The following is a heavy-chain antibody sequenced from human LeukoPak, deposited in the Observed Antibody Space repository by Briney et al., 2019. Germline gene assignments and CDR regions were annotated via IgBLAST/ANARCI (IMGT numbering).Heavy chain of an antibody. D-gene: IGHD2-15*01. CDR1: GFTFSDYS. Sequence: GGSLRLSCAASGFTFSDYSMNWVRQAPGKGLEWVSSISSRSTYIYYADSLKGRFTVSRDNAKNSLYLQMSSLRVEDTAVYYCARRVVVAAYDYWGQGTLVTVSS. V-gene: IGHV3-21*01. CDR2: ISSRSTYI. CDR3: ARRVVVAAYDY. J-gene: IGHJ4*02.